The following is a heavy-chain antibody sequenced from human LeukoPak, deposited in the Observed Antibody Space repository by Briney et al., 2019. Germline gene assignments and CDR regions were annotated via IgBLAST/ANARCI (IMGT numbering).Heavy chain of an antibody. Sequence: ASVKVSCKASGYAFTSYGISWVRQATGQGLEWMGWMNPNSGNTGYAQKFQGRVTMTRNTSISTAYMELSSLRSEDTAVYYCARGRIYGSGRGVDYWGQGTLVTVSS. CDR2: MNPNSGNT. CDR3: ARGRIYGSGRGVDY. V-gene: IGHV1-8*02. CDR1: GYAFTSYG. J-gene: IGHJ4*02. D-gene: IGHD3-10*01.